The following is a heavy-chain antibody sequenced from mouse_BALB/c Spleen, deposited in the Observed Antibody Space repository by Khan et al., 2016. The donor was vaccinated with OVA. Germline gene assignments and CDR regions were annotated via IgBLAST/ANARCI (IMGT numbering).Heavy chain of an antibody. V-gene: IGHV5-6*01. J-gene: IGHJ3*01. CDR3: ARLAYYYNSEGFAY. D-gene: IGHD1-1*01. CDR2: ISSGGTYT. CDR1: GFTFSTYG. Sequence: EVELVESGGDLVKPGGSLKLSCAASGFTFSTYGMSWVRQTPDRGLEWVATISSGGTYTFYPDNVKGRFTISRDTANNTLYLQMSSLKSADTARYYCARLAYYYNSEGFAYWGQGTLVTVSA.